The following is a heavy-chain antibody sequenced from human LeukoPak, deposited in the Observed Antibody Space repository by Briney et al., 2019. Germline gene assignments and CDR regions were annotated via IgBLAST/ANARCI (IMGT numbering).Heavy chain of an antibody. Sequence: GGALRLACAAPGYTLSSYSMNRVRQATAKGLVGVLSSSSGCSDIYYEESVMGGFATSSENAKTSLYLQMISLRAEDTAVVYCAGVAAAVCYWGQGTVVTVSS. CDR2: SSSGCSDI. J-gene: IGHJ4*02. D-gene: IGHD6-25*01. CDR3: AGVAAAVCY. CDR1: GYTLSSYS. V-gene: IGHV3-21*01.